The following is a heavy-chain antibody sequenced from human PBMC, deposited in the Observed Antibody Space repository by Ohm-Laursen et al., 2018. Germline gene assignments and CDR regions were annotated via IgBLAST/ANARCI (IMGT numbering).Heavy chain of an antibody. CDR3: ARDGFRVVTIWYGMDV. CDR1: GGSISSSSYY. Sequence: SDTLSLTCTVSGGSISSSSYYWGWIRQPPGKGLEWIGSIYYSGSTYYNPSLKSRVTISVDTSKNQFSLKLSSVTAADTAVYYCARDGFRVVTIWYGMDVWGQGTTVTVSS. D-gene: IGHD3-3*01. J-gene: IGHJ6*02. CDR2: IYYSGST. V-gene: IGHV4-39*07.